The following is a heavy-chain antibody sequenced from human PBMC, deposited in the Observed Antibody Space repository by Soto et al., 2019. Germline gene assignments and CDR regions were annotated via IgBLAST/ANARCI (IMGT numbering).Heavy chain of an antibody. V-gene: IGHV3-7*01. D-gene: IGHD2-21*02. CDR1: GFTFSSYW. CDR2: IKQDGSEK. J-gene: IGHJ2*01. CDR3: ARDRREYCGGNCYPGFDL. Sequence: EVQLVESGGGLVQPGGSLRLSCAASGFTFSSYWMTWVRQAPGKGLEWVANIKQDGSEKYYVDSVKGRFTISRDNAKNSLYLQMNSLRADDTAVYYCARDRREYCGGNCYPGFDLWGRGTLVTVSS.